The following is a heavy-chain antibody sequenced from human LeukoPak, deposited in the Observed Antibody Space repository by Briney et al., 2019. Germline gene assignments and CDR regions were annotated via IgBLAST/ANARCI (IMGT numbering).Heavy chain of an antibody. V-gene: IGHV4-34*01. J-gene: IGHJ6*02. CDR2: INHSGST. Sequence: SETMSLTCAVYGGSFSGYYWSWIRQPPGKGLEWIGEINHSGSTNYNPSLKSRVTISVDTSKNQFSLKLSSVTAADTAVYYCARSRGITIIGVVLVARPYGMDVWGQGTTVTVSS. CDR1: GGSFSGYY. D-gene: IGHD3-3*01. CDR3: ARSRGITIIGVVLVARPYGMDV.